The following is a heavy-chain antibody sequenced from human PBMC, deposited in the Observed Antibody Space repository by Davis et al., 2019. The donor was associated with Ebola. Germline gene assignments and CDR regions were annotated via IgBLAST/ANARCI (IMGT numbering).Heavy chain of an antibody. V-gene: IGHV5-51*01. CDR1: GYTFTSDW. J-gene: IGHJ2*01. D-gene: IGHD1-26*01. CDR3: AGGGGNWYFDL. Sequence: GESLKISCKGSGYTFTSDWIAWMRQMPGKGLECMGLIYPGDSDTRYNPSFQGQVTISADKSINTAYLQWGSLKASDTAIYYCAGGGGNWYFDLWGRGTQVTVSS. CDR2: IYPGDSDT.